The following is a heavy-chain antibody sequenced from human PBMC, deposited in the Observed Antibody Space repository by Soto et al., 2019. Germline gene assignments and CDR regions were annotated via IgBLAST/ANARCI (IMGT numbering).Heavy chain of an antibody. CDR2: IYTSGST. Sequence: QVQLQESVPGLVKPSETLSLTCTVSGGSISSYYWSWIRQPAGKGLEWIGRIYTSGSTNYHPSLKSRVTMSVDTSKNLFALKLSSVTAADSVVYYCARERIAEYYAYVWGSYRTQDYFDYLGQGTLVTVSS. CDR1: GGSISSYY. J-gene: IGHJ4*02. D-gene: IGHD3-16*02. CDR3: ARERIAEYYAYVWGSYRTQDYFDY. V-gene: IGHV4-4*07.